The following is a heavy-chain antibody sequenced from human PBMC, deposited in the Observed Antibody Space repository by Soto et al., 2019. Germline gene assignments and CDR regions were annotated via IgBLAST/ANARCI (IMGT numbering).Heavy chain of an antibody. D-gene: IGHD6-13*01. CDR2: IYTSGST. V-gene: IGHV4-4*07. J-gene: IGHJ6*02. CDR1: GGSISSYY. Sequence: SETLSLTCTVSGGSISSYYWSWIRQPAGKGLEWIRRIYTSGSTNYNPSLKSRVTMSVDTSKNQFSLKLSSVTAADTAVYYCAREWGYSSSWSLYYYGMDVWGQGTTVTVSS. CDR3: AREWGYSSSWSLYYYGMDV.